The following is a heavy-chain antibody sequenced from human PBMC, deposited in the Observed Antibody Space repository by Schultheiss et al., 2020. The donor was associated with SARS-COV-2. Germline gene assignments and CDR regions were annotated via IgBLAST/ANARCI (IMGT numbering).Heavy chain of an antibody. CDR3: ARGGHPLSNWFDP. V-gene: IGHV4-59*01. Sequence: SETLSLTCTVSGGSISSYYWSWIRQPPGKGLEWIGYIYYSGSTNYHPSLKSRVTISVDTSKNQFSLRLNSVTTADTAVYYCARGGHPLSNWFDPWGQGTLVTVSS. D-gene: IGHD3-16*01. CDR2: IYYSGST. CDR1: GGSISSYY. J-gene: IGHJ5*02.